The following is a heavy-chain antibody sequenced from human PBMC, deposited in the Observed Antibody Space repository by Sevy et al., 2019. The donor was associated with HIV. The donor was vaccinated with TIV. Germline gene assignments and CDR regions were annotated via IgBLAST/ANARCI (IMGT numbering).Heavy chain of an antibody. CDR1: GXXFSSYE. V-gene: IGHV3-48*03. D-gene: IGHD4-17*01. Sequence: GGSLRLSCTASGXXFSSYEMNWVRQAPGKGLEWVSYITNSGSSIYYSDSVRGRFTVSRDNAKNSLYLQMKSLRAEDTAVYYCARDLPPSATTVAHXDXXXRGTLVTVSS. CDR2: ITNSGSSI. J-gene: IGHJ4*02. CDR3: ARDLPPSATTVAHXDX.